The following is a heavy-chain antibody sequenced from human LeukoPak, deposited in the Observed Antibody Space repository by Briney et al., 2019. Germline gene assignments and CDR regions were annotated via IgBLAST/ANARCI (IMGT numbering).Heavy chain of an antibody. CDR1: GGSISSSSYY. D-gene: IGHD5-18*01. CDR3: ARSVDTAMAFDY. V-gene: IGHV4-39*07. Sequence: PSETLPLTCTVSGGSISSSSYYWGWIRQPPGKGLEWIGSIYYSGSTYYNPSLKSRVTISVDTSKNQFSLKLSSVTAADTAVYYCARSVDTAMAFDYWGQGTLVTVSS. CDR2: IYYSGST. J-gene: IGHJ4*02.